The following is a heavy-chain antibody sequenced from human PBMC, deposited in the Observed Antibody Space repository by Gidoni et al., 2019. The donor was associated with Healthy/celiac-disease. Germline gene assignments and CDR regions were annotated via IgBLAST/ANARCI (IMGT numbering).Heavy chain of an antibody. CDR1: GFTFSSYA. D-gene: IGHD3-22*01. V-gene: IGHV3-30-3*01. CDR2: ISYDGSNK. J-gene: IGHJ4*02. Sequence: QVQLVESGGGVVQPGRSLRLSCAASGFTFSSYAMHWVRQAPGKGLEWVAVISYDGSNKYYADSVKGRFTISRDKSKNTLYLQMNSLRAEDTAVYYCARDTGVDYDSSGDIGTFDYWGQGTLVTVSS. CDR3: ARDTGVDYDSSGDIGTFDY.